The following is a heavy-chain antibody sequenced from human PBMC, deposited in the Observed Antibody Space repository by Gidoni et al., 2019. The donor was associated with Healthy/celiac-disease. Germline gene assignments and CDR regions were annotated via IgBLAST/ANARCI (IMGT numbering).Heavy chain of an antibody. CDR3: ARAERGGVGQYYYYYGMDV. V-gene: IGHV4-59*01. J-gene: IGHJ6*02. CDR1: GGSISSYY. CDR2: IYYSGST. Sequence: QVQLQESGPGLVKPSETLSLTCTVSGGSISSYYWSWIRQPPGKGLEGIGYIYYSGSTNYNPSLKSRVTISVDTSKNQFSLKLSSVTAADTAVYYCARAERGGVGQYYYYYGMDVWGQGTTVTVSS. D-gene: IGHD1-26*01.